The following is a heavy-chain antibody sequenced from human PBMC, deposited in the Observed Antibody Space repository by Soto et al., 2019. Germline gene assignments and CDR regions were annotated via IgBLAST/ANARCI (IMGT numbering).Heavy chain of an antibody. CDR2: ISPDGRNK. CDR1: GFTFSSYG. D-gene: IGHD6-19*01. V-gene: IGHV3-30*18. Sequence: QVTLVESGGGVVQPGRFLRLSCAASGFTFSSYGMHWVRQAPGKGLEWVAVISPDGRNKDYADSVKGRFTISTDNSKNALNLQMNTLRLEDTAVYYCAKPRSRLQWPPFDPWGHGTLVTVPS. CDR3: AKPRSRLQWPPFDP. J-gene: IGHJ5*02.